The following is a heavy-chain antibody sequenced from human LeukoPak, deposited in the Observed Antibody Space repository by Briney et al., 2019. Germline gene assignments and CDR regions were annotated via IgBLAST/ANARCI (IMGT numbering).Heavy chain of an antibody. V-gene: IGHV1-69*04. J-gene: IGHJ5*02. CDR2: IIPILGIA. CDR1: GGTFSSYA. CDR3: ARHACSGGSCFPFDP. Sequence: SVKVSCKASGGTFSSYAISWVRQAPGQGLEWMGRIIPILGIANYAQKFQGRVTITADKSTSTAYMELSSLRSEDTAVYYCARHACSGGSCFPFDPWGQGTLVTVSS. D-gene: IGHD2-15*01.